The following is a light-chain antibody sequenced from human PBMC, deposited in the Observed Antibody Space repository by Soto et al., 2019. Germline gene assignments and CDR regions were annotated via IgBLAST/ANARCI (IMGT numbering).Light chain of an antibody. Sequence: DIQMTQSPSSLSASVGDRVTITCRASQSISSYLNWYQQKPGKAPKLLIYAASSLQSGVPSRFSGSGSGTDFTLTISSLQPEDFATYYCLQDYNSPFTFGPGTKVDIK. CDR2: AAS. V-gene: IGKV1-39*01. CDR1: QSISSY. J-gene: IGKJ3*01. CDR3: LQDYNSPFT.